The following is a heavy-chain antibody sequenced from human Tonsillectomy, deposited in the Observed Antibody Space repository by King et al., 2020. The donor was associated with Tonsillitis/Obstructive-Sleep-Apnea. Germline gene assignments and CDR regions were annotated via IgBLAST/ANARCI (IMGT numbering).Heavy chain of an antibody. D-gene: IGHD6-19*01. J-gene: IGHJ4*02. Sequence: FTLKESGPTLVKPTQTLTLTCTFSGFSLSTSGLGVGWIRQPPGKALAWLALIYWDDEKRYSPSLKSRLTIPKDTSKNQVVLTMTNMDPVDTATYYCAHSRIAVAVFDYWGQGTLVTVSS. CDR2: IYWDDEK. V-gene: IGHV2-5*02. CDR3: AHSRIAVAVFDY. CDR1: GFSLSTSGLG.